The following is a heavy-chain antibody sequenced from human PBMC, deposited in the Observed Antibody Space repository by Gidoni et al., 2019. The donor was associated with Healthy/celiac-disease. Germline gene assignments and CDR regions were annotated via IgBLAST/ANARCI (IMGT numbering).Heavy chain of an antibody. CDR1: GFPFDDYA. Sequence: EVQLVEPGGGLVQPGRSLRLSCAAAGFPFDDYAMHWVRQAPGKGLEWVSGISWNSCSIGYADSVKGRFTISSDNAKNSLYLQMNSLRAEDTALYYCAKDIGYCSSTSCYEVERYYYYGMDVWGQGTTVTVSS. CDR2: ISWNSCSI. J-gene: IGHJ6*02. D-gene: IGHD2-2*01. V-gene: IGHV3-9*01. CDR3: AKDIGYCSSTSCYEVERYYYYGMDV.